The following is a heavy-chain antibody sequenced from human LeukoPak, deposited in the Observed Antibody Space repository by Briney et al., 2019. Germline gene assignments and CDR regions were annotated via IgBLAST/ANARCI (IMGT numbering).Heavy chain of an antibody. D-gene: IGHD6-13*01. J-gene: IGHJ4*02. V-gene: IGHV1-58*02. CDR3: AAEDSIAAAGTWDY. CDR2: IVVGSGNT. Sequence: GASVKVSCKASGFTFTSSAIQWVRQARGQRLEWIGWIVVGSGNTNYAQKFQERVTITRDMSTSTAYMELSSLRSEDTAVYYCAAEDSIAAAGTWDYWGQGTLVTVSS. CDR1: GFTFTSSA.